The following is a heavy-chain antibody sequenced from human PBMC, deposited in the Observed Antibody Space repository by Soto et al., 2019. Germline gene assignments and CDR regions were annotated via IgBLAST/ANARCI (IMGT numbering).Heavy chain of an antibody. CDR2: IIPSFGTA. D-gene: IGHD4-17*01. CDR1: GGTFSSYA. Sequence: QVQLVQSGAEVKKPGSSVKVSCKASGGTFSSYAISWVRQAPGQGLEWMGGIIPSFGTANYAQKFQGRLTITADESTSTAYMELSSLRSEDTAVYYCARDVSDYGGNSGGFDYWGQGTLVTVSS. J-gene: IGHJ4*02. CDR3: ARDVSDYGGNSGGFDY. V-gene: IGHV1-69*01.